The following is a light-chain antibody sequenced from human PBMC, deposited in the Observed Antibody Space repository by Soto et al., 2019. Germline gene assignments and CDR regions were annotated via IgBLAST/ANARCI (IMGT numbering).Light chain of an antibody. Sequence: QSALTQPASVSGSPGQSITISCTGTSSDVGGYNYVSWYQQHPGKAPKLMIYEVSNRPSGVSNRFSGSKSGNTASLIISGLQTEDEADYYCSSYTSSNTLLFGGGTKLTVL. CDR2: EVS. CDR1: SSDVGGYNY. J-gene: IGLJ2*01. CDR3: SSYTSSNTLL. V-gene: IGLV2-14*01.